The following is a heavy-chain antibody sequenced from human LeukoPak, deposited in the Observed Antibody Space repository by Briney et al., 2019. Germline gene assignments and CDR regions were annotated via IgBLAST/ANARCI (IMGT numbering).Heavy chain of an antibody. CDR2: INHSGST. CDR3: ARDRDYDSSGYYDAFDI. V-gene: IGHV4-34*01. J-gene: IGHJ3*02. D-gene: IGHD3-22*01. CDR1: GGSFSGYY. Sequence: PSETLSLTCAVYGGSFSGYYWSWIRQPPGKGLEWIGEINHSGSTNYNPSLKSRVTISVDTSKNQFSLKLSSVTAADTAVYYCARDRDYDSSGYYDAFDIWGQGTMVTVSS.